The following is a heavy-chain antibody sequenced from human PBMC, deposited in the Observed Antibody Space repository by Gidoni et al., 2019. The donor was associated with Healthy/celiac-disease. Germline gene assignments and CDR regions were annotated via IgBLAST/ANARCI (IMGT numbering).Heavy chain of an antibody. Sequence: EVQLVESGGGLVQPGRSLRLSCAASGFTFDDYAMHWVRQAPGKGLEWVSGISWNSGSIGYADSVKGRFTISRDNAKNSLYLQMNSLRAEDTALYYCAVAGPYYYYGMDVWGQGTTVTVSS. D-gene: IGHD6-19*01. CDR3: AVAGPYYYYGMDV. J-gene: IGHJ6*02. CDR1: GFTFDDYA. V-gene: IGHV3-9*01. CDR2: ISWNSGSI.